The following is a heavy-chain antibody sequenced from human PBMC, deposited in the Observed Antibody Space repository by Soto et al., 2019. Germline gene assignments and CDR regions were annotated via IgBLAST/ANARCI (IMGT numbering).Heavy chain of an antibody. CDR2: MNQDGSES. V-gene: IGHV3-7*01. Sequence: EVQLVESGGGLVQPGGSLRLSCAASGFSLSSYWMSWVRQAPGKGLEWVANMNQDGSESDYVGSVKGRFTFTRDNAKNSLYLQRNSLRAEDTAVYYCARLSTSAGRRDLACWGQGTRVTVSS. J-gene: IGHJ4*02. CDR1: GFSLSSYW. CDR3: ARLSTSAGRRDLAC.